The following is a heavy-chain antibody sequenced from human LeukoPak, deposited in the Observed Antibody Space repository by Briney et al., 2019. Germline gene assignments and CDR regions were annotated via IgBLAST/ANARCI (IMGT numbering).Heavy chain of an antibody. CDR1: GYTFTSYG. CDR3: ARDPRLDYYDSRMNWFDP. J-gene: IGHJ5*02. V-gene: IGHV1-18*01. CDR2: ISAYNGNT. D-gene: IGHD3-22*01. Sequence: ASVKVSCKDSGYTFTSYGISWVRQAPGQGLEWMGWISAYNGNTNYAQKLQGRVTMTTDTSTSTAYMELRSLRSDDTAVYYCARDPRLDYYDSRMNWFDPWGQGTLVTVSS.